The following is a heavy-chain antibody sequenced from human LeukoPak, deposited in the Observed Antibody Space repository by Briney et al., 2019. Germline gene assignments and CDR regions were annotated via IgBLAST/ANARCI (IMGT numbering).Heavy chain of an antibody. Sequence: GGSLRLSCAASGFTFADYAMHWVRQVPGKGLEWVSAISGSGGSTYYADSVKGRFTISRDNSKNTLYLQMNSLRAEDTPVYYCAKDQNSGWYEYFQHWGQGTLVTVSS. CDR3: AKDQNSGWYEYFQH. D-gene: IGHD6-19*01. J-gene: IGHJ1*01. V-gene: IGHV3-23*01. CDR1: GFTFADYA. CDR2: ISGSGGST.